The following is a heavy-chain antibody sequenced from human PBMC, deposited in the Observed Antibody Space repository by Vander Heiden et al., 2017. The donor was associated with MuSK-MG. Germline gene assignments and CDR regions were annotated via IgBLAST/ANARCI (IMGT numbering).Heavy chain of an antibody. Sequence: EVQLVESGGGLVKPGGSLRLSCAASGFTFSSYSMNWVRQAPGKGLEWVSSISSSSSYIYYADSVKGRFTISRDNAKNSLYLQMNGLRAEDTAVYYCAILLVAAAGPYYFDYWGQGTLVTVSS. D-gene: IGHD6-13*01. CDR1: GFTFSSYS. CDR2: ISSSSSYI. J-gene: IGHJ4*02. CDR3: AILLVAAAGPYYFDY. V-gene: IGHV3-21*01.